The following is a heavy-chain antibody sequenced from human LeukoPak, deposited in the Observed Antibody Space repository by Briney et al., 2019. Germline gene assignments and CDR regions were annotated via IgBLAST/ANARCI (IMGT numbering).Heavy chain of an antibody. CDR1: GDGVSTNNAAA. V-gene: IGHV6-1*01. J-gene: IGHJ4*02. D-gene: IGHD2-2*01. Sequence: SQTLSLTCVVSGDGVSTNNAAAWNWFRQSPSRGLEWLGRTYYRSKWFNEYAISVKSRMLINADTSRNQFSLQLNSVTPEDTAMYYCARGTRNAFDSWGQGTLVTVSS. CDR2: TYYRSKWFN. CDR3: ARGTRNAFDS.